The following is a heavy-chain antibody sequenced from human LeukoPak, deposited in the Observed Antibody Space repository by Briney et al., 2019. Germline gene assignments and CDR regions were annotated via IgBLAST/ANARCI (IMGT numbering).Heavy chain of an antibody. J-gene: IGHJ6*04. D-gene: IGHD3-9*01. CDR1: GYTFTNYG. CDR3: ARAPLKYDISTGHPSGYYYYGLDV. V-gene: IGHV1-18*04. Sequence: ASVNVSCTASGYTFTNYGFNWVRQAPGQGLEWMGWINSYSGNTYYAQKLQGRVTMTTDTSTTTVYMELRSLESDDTAVYYCARAPLKYDISTGHPSGYYYYGLDVWGKGTTVTVSS. CDR2: INSYSGNT.